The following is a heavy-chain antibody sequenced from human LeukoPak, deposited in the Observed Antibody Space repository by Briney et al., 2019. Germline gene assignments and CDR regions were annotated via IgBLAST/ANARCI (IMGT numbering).Heavy chain of an antibody. D-gene: IGHD3-22*01. CDR3: ARVMGPYDSSGYYYFDY. CDR1: GGSISSGGYS. Sequence: SQTLSLTCAVSGGSISSGGYSWSWIRQPPGEGLEWIGYIYHSGSTYYNPSLKSRVTISVDRSKNQFSLKLSSVTAADTAVYYCARVMGPYDSSGYYYFDYWGQGTLVTVSS. V-gene: IGHV4-30-2*01. CDR2: IYHSGST. J-gene: IGHJ4*02.